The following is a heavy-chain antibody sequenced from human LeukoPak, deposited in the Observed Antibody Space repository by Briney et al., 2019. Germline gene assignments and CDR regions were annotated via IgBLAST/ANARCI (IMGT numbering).Heavy chain of an antibody. J-gene: IGHJ4*02. D-gene: IGHD3-22*01. CDR2: IYYSGST. Sequence: PSETLSLTCTVSGGSISSSSYYWGWIRQHPGKGLEWIGYIYYSGSTYYNPSLKSRVTISVDTFKNQFPLKLSSVTAADTAVYYCASRVVADDSSGAHDYWGQGTLVTVSS. CDR1: GGSISSSSYY. V-gene: IGHV4-31*03. CDR3: ASRVVADDSSGAHDY.